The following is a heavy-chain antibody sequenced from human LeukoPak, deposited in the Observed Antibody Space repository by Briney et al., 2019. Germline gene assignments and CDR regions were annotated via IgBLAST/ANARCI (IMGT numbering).Heavy chain of an antibody. J-gene: IGHJ4*02. CDR1: GGSISSYE. V-gene: IGHV4-59*01. CDR2: IFYSGSA. D-gene: IGHD5-18*01. Sequence: SETLSLTCTDSGGSISSYEWSWSRQSPGKGLEWIGYIFYSGSANYNPSLKSRVTISVDTSKNQFSLKLSSVTAADTAVYYCASSWIQIPARFDYWGQGTLVTVSS. CDR3: ASSWIQIPARFDY.